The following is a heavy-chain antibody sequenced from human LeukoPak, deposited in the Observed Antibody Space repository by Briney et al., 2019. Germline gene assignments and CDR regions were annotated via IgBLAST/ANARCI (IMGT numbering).Heavy chain of an antibody. CDR1: GYSFTSYW. J-gene: IGHJ4*02. D-gene: IGHD3-22*01. CDR2: IYPGDSDT. CDR3: ARRFFKVDYYDSSGYYSLFDY. Sequence: PGESLKISCKGSGYSFTSYWIGWVRQMPGKGPEWMGIIYPGDSDTRYSPSFQGQVTISADKSISTAYLQWSSLKASDTAMYYCARRFFKVDYYDSSGYYSLFDYWGQGTLVTVSS. V-gene: IGHV5-51*03.